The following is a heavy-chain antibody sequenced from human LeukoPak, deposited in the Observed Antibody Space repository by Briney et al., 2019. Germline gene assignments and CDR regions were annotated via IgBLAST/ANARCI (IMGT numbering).Heavy chain of an antibody. CDR2: TYPGDSDT. D-gene: IGHD2-2*01. Sequence: GESLKISCKGSGYSFTSYWIGWVRQMPGKGLEWMGITYPGDSDTRYSPSFQGQVTISADKSISTPYLQWTSLKASDTAMYYCARQSDCSSTSCPYYFDYWGQGTLVTVSS. J-gene: IGHJ4*02. CDR1: GYSFTSYW. V-gene: IGHV5-51*01. CDR3: ARQSDCSSTSCPYYFDY.